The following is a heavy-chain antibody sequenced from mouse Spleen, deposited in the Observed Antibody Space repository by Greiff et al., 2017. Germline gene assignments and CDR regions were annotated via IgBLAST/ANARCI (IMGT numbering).Heavy chain of an antibody. J-gene: IGHJ4*01. V-gene: IGHV6-6*01. CDR2: IRNKANNHAT. CDR1: GFTFSDAW. CDR3: TRHYRYDDYAMDY. D-gene: IGHD2-14*01. Sequence: LQQSGGGLVQPGGSMKLSCAASGFTFSDAWMDWVRQSPEKGLEWVAEIRNKANNHATYYAESVKGRFTISRDDSKSSVYLQMNSLRAEDTGIYYCTRHYRYDDYAMDYWGQGTSVTVSS.